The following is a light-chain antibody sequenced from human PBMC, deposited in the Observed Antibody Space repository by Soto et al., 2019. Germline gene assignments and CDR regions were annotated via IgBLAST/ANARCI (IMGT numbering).Light chain of an antibody. CDR1: QSVSSSY. J-gene: IGKJ2*01. V-gene: IGKV3-20*01. CDR2: GAS. CDR3: QQYGSSPGDT. Sequence: EIVLTQSPGTLSLSPGERATLSCRASQSVSSSYLAWYQQKPGQAPRLLIYGASSRATGIPDRFSGSGSGTDLTLTISRLEPEDFAVYYCQQYGSSPGDTFGQGTKLEIK.